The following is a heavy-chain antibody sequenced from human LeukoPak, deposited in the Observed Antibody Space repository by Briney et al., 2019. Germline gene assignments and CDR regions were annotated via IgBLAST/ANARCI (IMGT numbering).Heavy chain of an antibody. V-gene: IGHV3-21*01. J-gene: IGHJ4*02. CDR1: GFTFSSYA. D-gene: IGHD5-12*01. Sequence: GGSLRLSCAASGFTFSSYAMSWVRQAPGKGLEWVSSISSSSSYIYYADSVKGRFTISRDNAKNSLYLQMNSLRAEDTAVYYCARAPQWLCDYWGQGTLVTVSS. CDR3: ARAPQWLCDY. CDR2: ISSSSSYI.